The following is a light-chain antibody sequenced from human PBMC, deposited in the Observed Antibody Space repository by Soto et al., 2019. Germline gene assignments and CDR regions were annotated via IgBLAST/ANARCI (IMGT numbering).Light chain of an antibody. Sequence: EIVLTQSPATLSLSPGERATLSCRASQSVSSYLAWYQQKPGQAPRLLIYDASNRATGIPARFSGSGSGTDFTLTISSLEPEXFXVXYCXXXSXXXPDKYTFGQGTKLEI. CDR3: XXXSXXXPDKYT. V-gene: IGKV3-11*01. CDR2: DAS. CDR1: QSVSSY. J-gene: IGKJ2*01.